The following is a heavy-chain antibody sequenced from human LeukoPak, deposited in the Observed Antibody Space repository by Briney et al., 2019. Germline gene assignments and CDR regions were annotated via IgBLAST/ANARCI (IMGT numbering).Heavy chain of an antibody. CDR1: GGTSSSCA. V-gene: IGHV1-69*05. J-gene: IGHJ4*02. D-gene: IGHD6-19*01. CDR2: IIPIFGTA. CDR3: ARDRGASSGPPDY. Sequence: ASVKVSCKASGGTSSSCAISWVRQAPGQGLEWMGRIIPIFGTANYAQKFQGRVTITTDESTSTAYMELSSLRSEDTAVYYCARDRGASSGPPDYWGQGTLVTVSS.